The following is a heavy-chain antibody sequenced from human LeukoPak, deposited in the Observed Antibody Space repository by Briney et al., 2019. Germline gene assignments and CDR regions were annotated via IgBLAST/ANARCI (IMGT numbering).Heavy chain of an antibody. J-gene: IGHJ3*02. CDR3: ARGPVPAAGFAFDI. Sequence: GSLRLSCAASGFTFSSSGINWVRQAPGKGLEWVSYISSSSSTIYYADSVKGRFTISRDNAKNSLYLQMNSLRAEDTAVYYCARGPVPAAGFAFDIWGQGTMVTVSS. D-gene: IGHD2-2*01. CDR2: ISSSSSTI. V-gene: IGHV3-48*01. CDR1: GFTFSSSG.